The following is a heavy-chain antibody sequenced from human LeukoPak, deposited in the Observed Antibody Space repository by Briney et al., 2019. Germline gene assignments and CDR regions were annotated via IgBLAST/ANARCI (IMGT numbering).Heavy chain of an antibody. D-gene: IGHD3-10*01. CDR3: AKSIYYGSGSSPYYYYGMDV. CDR2: ISYDGSNK. Sequence: PGGSLRLSCAASGFTFSSYGMHWVRQAPGKGLEWVAVISYDGSNKYYADSVKGRFTISRDNSKNTLYLQTNSLRAEDTAVYYCAKSIYYGSGSSPYYYYGMDVWGQGTTVTVS. V-gene: IGHV3-30*18. J-gene: IGHJ6*02. CDR1: GFTFSSYG.